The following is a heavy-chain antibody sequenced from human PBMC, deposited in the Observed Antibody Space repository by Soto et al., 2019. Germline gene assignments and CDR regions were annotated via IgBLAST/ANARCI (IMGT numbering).Heavy chain of an antibody. J-gene: IGHJ6*02. CDR2: ISGSGERT. V-gene: IGHV3-23*01. D-gene: IGHD3-9*01. CDR3: AKGDWLYDNYYGIEV. CDR1: GFTFSLYA. Sequence: EEQLLESGGGLVQPGGSLRLSCTASGFTFSLYAMSWARHTPEKGLEWVASISGSGERTYYADSVKGRFTISKDNSQNSVFLQMNSLRAEDTAEYYCAKGDWLYDNYYGIEVWGQGTSVTVSS.